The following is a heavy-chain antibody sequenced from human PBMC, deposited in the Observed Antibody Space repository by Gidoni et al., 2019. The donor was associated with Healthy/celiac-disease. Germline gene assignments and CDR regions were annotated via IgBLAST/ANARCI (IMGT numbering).Heavy chain of an antibody. D-gene: IGHD6-6*01. CDR1: GFTFSSYG. V-gene: IGHV3-33*01. CDR3: ARDRSIAARPGGSVVVPDNGMDV. J-gene: IGHJ6*02. CDR2: IWYDGSNK. Sequence: QVQLVESGGGVVQPGRSLSLSCAASGFTFSSYGMHWVRKAPGKGLEWVAVIWYDGSNKYYADSVKGRFTISRDNSKNTLYLQMNSLRAEDTAVYYCARDRSIAARPGGSVVVPDNGMDVWGQGTTVTVSS.